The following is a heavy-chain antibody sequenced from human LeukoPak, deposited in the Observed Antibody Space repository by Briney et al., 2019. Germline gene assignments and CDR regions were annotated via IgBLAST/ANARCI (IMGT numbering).Heavy chain of an antibody. CDR3: ARDRDYGDYNTQDLFVY. V-gene: IGHV1-18*01. D-gene: IGHD4-17*01. CDR1: GYTFTNFG. CDR2: ISAYNGNT. Sequence: ASVKVTCKASGYTFTNFGISWVRQAPGQGLEWMGWISAYNGNTNYAQRLQGRVTMTTDTSTSTAYMELRSLRSDDTAVYYCARDRDYGDYNTQDLFVYWGQGTLVTVSS. J-gene: IGHJ4*02.